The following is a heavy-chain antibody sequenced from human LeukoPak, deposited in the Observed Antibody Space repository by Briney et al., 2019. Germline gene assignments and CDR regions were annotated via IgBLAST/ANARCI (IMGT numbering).Heavy chain of an antibody. CDR3: ARVIYDSSGYSHDY. V-gene: IGHV1-69*04. CDR1: GGTFSSYA. D-gene: IGHD3-22*01. J-gene: IGHJ4*02. CDR2: IIPLLGID. Sequence: SVKVSCKASGGTFSSYALSWVRQAPGQGLEWMGRIIPLLGIDNYAQIFRGRATIAAAKSTSTAFMELSSLRSEDTAVYYCARVIYDSSGYSHDYWGQGTLVTVSS.